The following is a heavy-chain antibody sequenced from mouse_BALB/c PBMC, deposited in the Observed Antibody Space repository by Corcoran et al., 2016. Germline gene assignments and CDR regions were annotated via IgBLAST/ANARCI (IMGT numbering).Heavy chain of an antibody. CDR1: GYTFTNYG. V-gene: IGHV9-3-1*01. Sequence: QIQLVQSGPELKKPGETVKISCKASGYTFTNYGMNWVKQAPGKGLKWMGWINTYTGEPTYADDFKGRFAFSLETSASTAYLQINNLKNEDTATYCCARGCYDYDAIYAMDYWGQGTSVTVSS. J-gene: IGHJ4*01. D-gene: IGHD2-4*01. CDR2: INTYTGEP. CDR3: ARGCYDYDAIYAMDY.